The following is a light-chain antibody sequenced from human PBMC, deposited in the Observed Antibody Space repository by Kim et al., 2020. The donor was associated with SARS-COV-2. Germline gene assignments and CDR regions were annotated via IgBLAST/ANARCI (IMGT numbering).Light chain of an antibody. V-gene: IGLV3-1*01. CDR1: KLGDKY. CDR3: QAWDSSIHWV. J-gene: IGLJ3*02. Sequence: SYEPTQPPSVSVSPGQTASITCSGDKLGDKYACWYQQKAGQSPVLVIYRDTKRPSGIPERFSGSNSGNTATLTISGTQAMDEADYYCQAWDSSIHWVFGGGTQLTVL. CDR2: RDT.